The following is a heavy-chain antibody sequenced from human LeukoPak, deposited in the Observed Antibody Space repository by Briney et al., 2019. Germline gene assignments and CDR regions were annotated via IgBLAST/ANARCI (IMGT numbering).Heavy chain of an antibody. CDR2: IGGSGVAT. CDR3: AILPGYSSGWYEVNY. J-gene: IGHJ4*02. Sequence: GGSLRLSCAASGFTVRSNHMSWVRQVPGKGLEWISGIGGSGVATYYADSVKGRFTISRDNSKNTLHLQMNSLRVDDTAVYYCAILPGYSSGWYEVNYWGQGTLVTVSS. V-gene: IGHV3-23*01. D-gene: IGHD6-13*01. CDR1: GFTVRSNH.